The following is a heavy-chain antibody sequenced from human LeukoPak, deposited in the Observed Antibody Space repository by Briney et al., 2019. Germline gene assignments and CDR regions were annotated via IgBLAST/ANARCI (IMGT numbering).Heavy chain of an antibody. D-gene: IGHD3-16*02. CDR3: AKDDEYDYVWGSYRYRAFDI. V-gene: IGHV3-23*01. CDR2: ISGTGGST. J-gene: IGHJ3*02. Sequence: GGSLRLSCAASGFTFSTYAMNWVRQAPGKGLEWVSVISGTGGSTYYADSVKGRFTISRDNSKNTLYLQMNSLRAEDTAVYYCAKDDEYDYVWGSYRYRAFDIWGQGTMVTVSS. CDR1: GFTFSTYA.